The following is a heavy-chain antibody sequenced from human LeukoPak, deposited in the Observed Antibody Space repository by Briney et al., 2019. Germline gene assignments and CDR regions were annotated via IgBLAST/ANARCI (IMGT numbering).Heavy chain of an antibody. CDR3: AKDVGRDRYYFFDY. V-gene: IGHV3-9*01. J-gene: IGHJ4*02. D-gene: IGHD2/OR15-2a*01. Sequence: PGGSLRLSCAASGFTFDDYAMHWVRQAPGKGLEWVSGISWNSGSIGYADSVKGRFTISRDNAKNSLYLQMNSLRAEDTALYYCAKDVGRDRYYFFDYWGQGTLVTVSS. CDR1: GFTFDDYA. CDR2: ISWNSGSI.